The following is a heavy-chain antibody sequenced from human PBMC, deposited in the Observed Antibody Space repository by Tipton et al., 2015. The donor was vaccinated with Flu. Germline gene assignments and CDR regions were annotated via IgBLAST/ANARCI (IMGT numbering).Heavy chain of an antibody. CDR2: IFHTGST. D-gene: IGHD6-19*01. CDR1: GDSINNYEYF. J-gene: IGHJ4*02. CDR3: ASLFSGDQVYYFDF. V-gene: IGHV4-39*01. Sequence: TLSLTCTVSGDSINNYEYFWAWIRQSPGKGLEWIGSIFHTGSTFYNPSLKSRVAMSVDPSKNQFSLKLSSVTAADTAVFYCASLFSGDQVYYFDFGGQGTPVTVSS.